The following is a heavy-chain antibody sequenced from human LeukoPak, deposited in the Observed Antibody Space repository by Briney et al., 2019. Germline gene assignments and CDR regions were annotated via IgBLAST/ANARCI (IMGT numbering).Heavy chain of an antibody. CDR1: GGSISSYY. D-gene: IGHD2-2*01. J-gene: IGHJ4*02. CDR3: ARSGIPAAMDY. CDR2: IYYSGST. V-gene: IGHV4-59*08. Sequence: SETLSLTYTVSGGSISSYYWSWIRQPPGKGLEWIGYIYYSGSTNYNPSLKSRVTISVDTSKNQFSLKLSSVTAADTAVYYCARSGIPAAMDYWGQGTLVTVSS.